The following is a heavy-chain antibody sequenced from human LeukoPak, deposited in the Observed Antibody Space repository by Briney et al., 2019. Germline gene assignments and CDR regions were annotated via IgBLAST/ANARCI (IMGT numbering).Heavy chain of an antibody. V-gene: IGHV4-59*01. CDR1: GGSISSYY. CDR2: IYYSGST. J-gene: IGHJ4*02. D-gene: IGHD3-9*01. Sequence: SETLSLTCTVSGGSISSYYWSWIRQPPGKGLEWIGYIYYSGSTNYNPSLKSRVTISVDTSKNQFSLKLSSVTAADTAVYYCARGGSYYDILTGYYGGVGYYFDYWGQGTLVTVSS. CDR3: ARGGSYYDILTGYYGGVGYYFDY.